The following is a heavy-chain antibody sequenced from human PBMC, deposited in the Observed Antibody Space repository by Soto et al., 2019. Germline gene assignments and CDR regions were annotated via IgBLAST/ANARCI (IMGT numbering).Heavy chain of an antibody. Sequence: PSETLSLTCTVSGGSISSYNWSWIRHPPGKGLEWIGYVYYSGSTNYNPSLKSRVTISVDTSKNQFSLTLSSVTAADTAVYYCAGRIAAAGCLDYWGQGTLVTVSS. CDR3: AGRIAAAGCLDY. V-gene: IGHV4-59*01. CDR1: GGSISSYN. CDR2: VYYSGST. D-gene: IGHD6-13*01. J-gene: IGHJ4*02.